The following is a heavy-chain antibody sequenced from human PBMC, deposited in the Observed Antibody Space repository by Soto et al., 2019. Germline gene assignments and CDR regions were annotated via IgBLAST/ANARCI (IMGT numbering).Heavy chain of an antibody. V-gene: IGHV1-18*01. J-gene: IGHJ5*02. CDR1: GYTFTSYG. CDR3: ARVSSSSWYWFDP. CDR2: ISAYNGNT. D-gene: IGHD6-13*01. Sequence: ASVKVSCKASGYTFTSYGISWVRQAPGQGLEWMGWISAYNGNTNYAQKFQGRVTITADESTSTAYMELSSLRSEDTAVYYCARVSSSSWYWFDPWGQGTLVTVSS.